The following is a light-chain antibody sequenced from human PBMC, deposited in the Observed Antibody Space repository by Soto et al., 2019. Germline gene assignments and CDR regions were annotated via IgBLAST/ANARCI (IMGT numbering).Light chain of an antibody. CDR1: QSVGSN. V-gene: IGKV3-15*01. CDR2: GAS. Sequence: EIVMTQSPATLSVSPGERATLSCRASQSVGSNLAWYQQKPGQAPRLLIYGASTRATGIPARFSGSRSGTEFTLTLSSRQSEDFAIYFCQQYNNWPPDRTFGQGTKVEIK. CDR3: QQYNNWPPDRT. J-gene: IGKJ1*01.